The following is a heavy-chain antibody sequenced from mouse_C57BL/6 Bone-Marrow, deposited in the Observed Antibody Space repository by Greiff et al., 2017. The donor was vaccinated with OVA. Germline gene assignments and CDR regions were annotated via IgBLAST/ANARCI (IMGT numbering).Heavy chain of an antibody. D-gene: IGHD2-2*01. V-gene: IGHV5-12*01. CDR1: GFTFSDYY. Sequence: EVKLMESGGGLVQPGGSLKLSCAASGFTFSDYYMYWVRQTPEKRLEWVAYISNGGGSTYYPDTVKGRFTISRDNAKNTLYLQMSRLKSEDTAMYYCARWGYDYYAMDYWGQGTSVTVSS. CDR2: ISNGGGST. J-gene: IGHJ4*01. CDR3: ARWGYDYYAMDY.